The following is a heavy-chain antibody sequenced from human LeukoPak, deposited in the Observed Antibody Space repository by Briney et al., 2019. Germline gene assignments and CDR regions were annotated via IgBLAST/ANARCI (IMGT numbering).Heavy chain of an antibody. J-gene: IGHJ4*02. CDR2: IYTSGST. CDR1: GGSISSYY. CDR3: ARGPYGKGSGSRFDY. V-gene: IGHV4-4*07. Sequence: ASETLSLTCTVSGGSISSYYWGWIRQPAGKGLEWIGRIYTSGSTNYNPSLKSRVTMSVDTSKNQFSLKLSSVTAEDTAVYYCARGPYGKGSGSRFDYWGQGTLVTVSS. D-gene: IGHD3-10*01.